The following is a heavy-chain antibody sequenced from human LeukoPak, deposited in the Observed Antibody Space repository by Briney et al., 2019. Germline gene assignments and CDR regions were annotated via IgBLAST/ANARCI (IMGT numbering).Heavy chain of an antibody. D-gene: IGHD3-10*01. Sequence: PGGSLRLSCAASGFTFSSYGMHWVRQAPGKGLEWVAFIRYDGSNKYYADSVKGRFTISRDNSKNTLYLQMNSLRAEDTAVYYCAKDHDYYGSGSHIGRFDPWGQGTLVTVSS. CDR1: GFTFSSYG. V-gene: IGHV3-30*02. CDR3: AKDHDYYGSGSHIGRFDP. J-gene: IGHJ5*02. CDR2: IRYDGSNK.